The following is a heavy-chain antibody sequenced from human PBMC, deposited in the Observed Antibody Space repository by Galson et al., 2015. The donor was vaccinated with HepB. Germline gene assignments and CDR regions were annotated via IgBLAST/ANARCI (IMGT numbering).Heavy chain of an antibody. J-gene: IGHJ4*02. Sequence: LRLSCAASGFTFSSYSMNWVRQAPGKGLEWVSYISSSSSTIYYADSVKGRFTISRDNAKNSVFLQMNSLRDEDTAVYYCARDYCSSGSCRFDYWGQGTLVTVSS. CDR2: ISSSSSTI. V-gene: IGHV3-48*02. CDR3: ARDYCSSGSCRFDY. D-gene: IGHD2-15*01. CDR1: GFTFSSYS.